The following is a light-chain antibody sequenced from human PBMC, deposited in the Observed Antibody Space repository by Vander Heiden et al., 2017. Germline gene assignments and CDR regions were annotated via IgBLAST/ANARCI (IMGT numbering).Light chain of an antibody. CDR3: KQARKTLYT. CDR1: QSLLHSNGYNY. V-gene: IGKV2-28*01. Sequence: DIVMTQSPLSLPVTPGEPASISCRSSQSLLHSNGYNYLDWYLQKPGQSPQLLIYGGSNRASGVPDRFSGSGSGTDFTLKISRVEAEDVGVYYCKQARKTLYTFGQGTKLEIK. J-gene: IGKJ2*01. CDR2: GGS.